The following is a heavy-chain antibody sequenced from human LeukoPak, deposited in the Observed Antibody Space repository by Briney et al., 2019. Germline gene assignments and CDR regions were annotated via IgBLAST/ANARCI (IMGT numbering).Heavy chain of an antibody. V-gene: IGHV5-51*01. D-gene: IGHD5-18*01. CDR1: GYSFTTHW. CDR3: ARGDTEVVATADY. J-gene: IGHJ4*02. Sequence: GESLKIPCKASGYSFTTHWIGWVRQMPGKGLEWMGILHPGDSDTRYSPSFQGQVTISADKSISTAYLQWSSLKASDTAMYYCARGDTEVVATADYWGQGTLVTVSS. CDR2: LHPGDSDT.